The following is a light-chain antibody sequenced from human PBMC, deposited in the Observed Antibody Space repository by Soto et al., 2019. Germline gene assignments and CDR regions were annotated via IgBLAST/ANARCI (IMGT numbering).Light chain of an antibody. Sequence: EIVTTQSPATLSVSPGERATLSCRASQSVSSYLAWYQQKPGQAPRLLIYDASNRATGIPARFSGSGSGTDFTLTISSLEPEDFAVYYCQQLSNLPPITFGQGTRLEIK. CDR3: QQLSNLPPIT. CDR1: QSVSSY. CDR2: DAS. J-gene: IGKJ5*01. V-gene: IGKV3-11*01.